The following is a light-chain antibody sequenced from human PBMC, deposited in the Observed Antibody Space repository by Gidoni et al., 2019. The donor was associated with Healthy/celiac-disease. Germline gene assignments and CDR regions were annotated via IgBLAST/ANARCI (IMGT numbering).Light chain of an antibody. CDR2: DAS. V-gene: IGKV3-11*01. CDR1: QGVSSY. CDR3: QQRRNWLT. J-gene: IGKJ4*01. Sequence: IVLTQSPAPLSLSPGERATLSCRASQGVSSYLAWYQQKPGQAPRLLIYDASNRATGIPARLSGSGSGTDFTLTSSSLEPEDFAVYYCQQRRNWLTFGGGTKVEIK.